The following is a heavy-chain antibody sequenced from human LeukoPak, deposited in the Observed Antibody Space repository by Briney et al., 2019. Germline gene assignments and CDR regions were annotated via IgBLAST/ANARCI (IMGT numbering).Heavy chain of an antibody. D-gene: IGHD4-11*01. CDR2: IWYDGSNK. CDR3: AKVGDYSNYGIDY. Sequence: QPGRSLRLSCAASGFTFTNYGMHWVRQAPGKGLEWVAVIWYDGSNKYYADSVKGRFTISRDNSKNTLYLQMNSLRAEDTAVYYCAKVGDYSNYGIDYWGQGTLVTVSS. J-gene: IGHJ4*02. V-gene: IGHV3-33*06. CDR1: GFTFTNYG.